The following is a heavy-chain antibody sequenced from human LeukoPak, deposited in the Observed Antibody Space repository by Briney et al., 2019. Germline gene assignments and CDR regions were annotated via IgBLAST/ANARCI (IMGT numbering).Heavy chain of an antibody. CDR1: GFTFSSYS. CDR2: ISSSSSPI. Sequence: GGSLRLSCAASGFTFSSYSMNWVRQAPGKGLEWVSYISSSSSPIYYADSVKGRFTISRDNAKNSLYLQMNSLRAEDTAVYYCARAMRDGYNYPYYFDYWGQGTLVTVSS. CDR3: ARAMRDGYNYPYYFDY. V-gene: IGHV3-48*04. J-gene: IGHJ4*02. D-gene: IGHD5-24*01.